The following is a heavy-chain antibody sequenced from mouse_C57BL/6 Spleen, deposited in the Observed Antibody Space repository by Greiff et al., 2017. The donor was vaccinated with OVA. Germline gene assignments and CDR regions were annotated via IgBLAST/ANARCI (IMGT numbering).Heavy chain of an antibody. V-gene: IGHV5-4*01. J-gene: IGHJ4*01. CDR3: ARASYYDYDYYAMDY. CDR2: ISDGGSYT. Sequence: EVQLVEPGGGLVKPGGSLKLSCAASGFTFSSYAMSWVRQTPEKRLECVATISDGGSYTDYPDNVKGRITISRDNAKNNLYLQMSHLKSEDTAMYYCARASYYDYDYYAMDYWGQGTSVTVSS. D-gene: IGHD2-4*01. CDR1: GFTFSSYA.